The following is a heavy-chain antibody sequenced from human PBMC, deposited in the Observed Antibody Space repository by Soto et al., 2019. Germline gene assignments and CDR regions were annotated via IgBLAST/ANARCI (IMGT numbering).Heavy chain of an antibody. D-gene: IGHD3-10*01. CDR2: ISAYNGNT. V-gene: IGHV1-18*01. Sequence: GASVKVSCKDSGYTFTSYGISWVRQAPGQGLEWMGWISAYNGNTNYAQKLQGRVTMTTDTSTSTAYMELRSLRSDDTAVYYCARDPLITMVRGVDAFDIWGQGTMVTVSS. CDR1: GYTFTSYG. CDR3: ARDPLITMVRGVDAFDI. J-gene: IGHJ3*02.